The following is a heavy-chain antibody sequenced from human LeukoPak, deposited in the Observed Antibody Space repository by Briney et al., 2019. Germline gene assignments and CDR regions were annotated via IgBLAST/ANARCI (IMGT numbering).Heavy chain of an antibody. J-gene: IGHJ6*03. CDR2: IYPGDSDT. D-gene: IGHD4-11*01. CDR3: ARLTTVTTTTPYYMDV. CDR1: GYSFTGSW. V-gene: IGHV5-51*01. Sequence: GESLKISCKGSGYSFTGSWIAWVRQMPGKGLEWMGIIYPGDSDTRYSPSFQGLVTISADKSISTAYLQRSSLKASDTAMYYCARLTTVTTTTPYYMDVWGKGTTVTVSS.